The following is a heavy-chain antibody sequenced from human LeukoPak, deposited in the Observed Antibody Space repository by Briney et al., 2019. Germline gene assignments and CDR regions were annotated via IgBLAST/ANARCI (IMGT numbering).Heavy chain of an antibody. D-gene: IGHD3-9*01. CDR1: GGSISSSSYY. J-gene: IGHJ4*02. CDR3: ARPDYDILTGYSHFDY. CDR2: IYYSGST. V-gene: IGHV4-39*01. Sequence: SETLSLTCTVSGGSISSSSYYWGWIRQPPGKGLEWIGSIYYSGSTYYNPSLKSRVTISVDTSKNQFSLKLSSVTAADTAVYYCARPDYDILTGYSHFDYWGQGTLVTVSS.